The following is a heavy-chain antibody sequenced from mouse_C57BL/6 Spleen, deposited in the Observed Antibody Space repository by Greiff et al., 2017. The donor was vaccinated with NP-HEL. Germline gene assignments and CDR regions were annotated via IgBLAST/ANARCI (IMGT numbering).Heavy chain of an antibody. J-gene: IGHJ4*01. Sequence: VQLQQSGAELVKPGASVKISCKASGYAFSSYWMNWLKQRPGQGLAWIGQIYPGDGATNYNGKFKGKATLTADKSSSTAYMQLSSLTSEDSAVYFCARLVALESMDYWGKGTSVTVSS. D-gene: IGHD1-1*01. V-gene: IGHV1-80*01. CDR2: IYPGDGAT. CDR1: GYAFSSYW. CDR3: ARLVALESMDY.